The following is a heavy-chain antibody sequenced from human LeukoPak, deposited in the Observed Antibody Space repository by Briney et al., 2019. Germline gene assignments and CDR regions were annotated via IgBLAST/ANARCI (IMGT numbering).Heavy chain of an antibody. CDR3: ARDPNYDILTGYYGMDV. D-gene: IGHD3-9*01. CDR2: ISGSGGST. Sequence: GGSLRLSCAASGFTFSSYAMSWVRQAPGKGLEWVSAISGSGGSTYYADSVKGRFTISRDNSKNTLYLQMNSLRAEDTAVYYCARDPNYDILTGYYGMDVWGQGTTVTVSS. CDR1: GFTFSSYA. V-gene: IGHV3-23*01. J-gene: IGHJ6*02.